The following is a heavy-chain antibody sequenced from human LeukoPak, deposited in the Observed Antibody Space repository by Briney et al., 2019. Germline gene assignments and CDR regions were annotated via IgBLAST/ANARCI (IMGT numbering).Heavy chain of an antibody. CDR2: ISGSGGST. D-gene: IGHD4-17*01. Sequence: SGGSLRLSCAASGFTFSSYGMSWVRQAPGKGLEWVSAISGSGGSTYYADSVKGRFTISRDNSKNTLYLQMNSLRAEDTAVYYCAKDLEHDYGDYAGWFDPWGQGTLVTVSS. V-gene: IGHV3-23*01. J-gene: IGHJ5*02. CDR3: AKDLEHDYGDYAGWFDP. CDR1: GFTFSSYG.